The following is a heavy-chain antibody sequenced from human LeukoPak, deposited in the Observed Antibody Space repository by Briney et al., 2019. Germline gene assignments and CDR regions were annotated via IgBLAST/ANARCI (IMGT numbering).Heavy chain of an antibody. Sequence: GGSLRLSCAASAFTFDDYGMSWVRQAPGKGLEWVSGINWNGGSTGYADSVKGRFTISRDNAKNSLYLQMNSLRAEDTAVYSCARGADGVSSNSRGWFDPWGQGTLVTVSS. CDR3: ARGADGVSSNSRGWFDP. J-gene: IGHJ5*02. CDR1: AFTFDDYG. CDR2: INWNGGST. V-gene: IGHV3-20*04. D-gene: IGHD2-15*01.